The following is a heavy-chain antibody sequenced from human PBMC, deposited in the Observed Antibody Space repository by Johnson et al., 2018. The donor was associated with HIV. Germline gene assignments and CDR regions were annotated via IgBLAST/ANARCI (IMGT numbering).Heavy chain of an antibody. J-gene: IGHJ3*02. CDR3: AREALDAFDI. CDR2: INWNGGST. CDR1: GFTFSSNY. Sequence: VQLVESGGGVVQPGRSLRLSCAASGFTFSSNYMSWVRQAPGKGLEWVAGINWNGGSTGYAGSVKGRFTISRDNAKNSLYLQMNSLRAEDTAVYYCAREALDAFDIWGQGTMVTVSS. V-gene: IGHV3-20*04.